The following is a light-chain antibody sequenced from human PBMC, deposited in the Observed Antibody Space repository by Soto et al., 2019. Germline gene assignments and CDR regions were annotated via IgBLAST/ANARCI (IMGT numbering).Light chain of an antibody. CDR3: QQYGSSPIT. CDR2: GAS. J-gene: IGKJ5*01. CDR1: QSVTTNY. Sequence: EIGLTQSRGTLSLSPGERATRSCRASQSVTTNYLAWYQQKSGQAPRLLIYGASSRATGIPDRFSGSGSGTDFTLTISRLEPEDFAAYFCQQYGSSPITFGQGTRLEIK. V-gene: IGKV3-20*01.